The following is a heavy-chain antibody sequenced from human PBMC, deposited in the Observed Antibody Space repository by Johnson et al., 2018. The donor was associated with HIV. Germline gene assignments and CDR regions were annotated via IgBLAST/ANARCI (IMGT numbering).Heavy chain of an antibody. CDR2: ISYDGSNK. Sequence: QVQLVESGGGVVQPGRSLRLSCAASGFTFSGYGMHWVRQAPGKGLEWVAVISYDGSNKYYADSVKGRFTISRDNSKNMLYLQMNSLRAEDTAVYYCAKEYRGRWAHDYYDSSGSDDAFDIWGQGTMVTVSS. CDR3: AKEYRGRWAHDYYDSSGSDDAFDI. CDR1: GFTFSGYG. J-gene: IGHJ3*02. V-gene: IGHV3-30*18. D-gene: IGHD3-22*01.